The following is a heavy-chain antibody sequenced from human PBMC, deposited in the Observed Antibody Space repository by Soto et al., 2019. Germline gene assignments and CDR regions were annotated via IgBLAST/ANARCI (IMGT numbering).Heavy chain of an antibody. CDR3: AREYCSGGSCFYYFDY. J-gene: IGHJ4*02. D-gene: IGHD2-15*01. CDR2: INPSGGNT. CDR1: GYTFNSFY. Sequence: GAPVEVSCKASGYTFNSFYMHWVRQAPGQGLEWMGIINPSGGNTTYAQKFQGRVTMTRDTSTGTVYMDVSSLRSEDTAVYYCAREYCSGGSCFYYFDYWGQGTLVTVSS. V-gene: IGHV1-46*02.